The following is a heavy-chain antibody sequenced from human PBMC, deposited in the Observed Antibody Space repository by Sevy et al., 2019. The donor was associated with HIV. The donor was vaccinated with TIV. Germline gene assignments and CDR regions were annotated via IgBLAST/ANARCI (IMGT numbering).Heavy chain of an antibody. D-gene: IGHD3-22*01. CDR1: GYTFTDYA. Sequence: ASVKVSCKASGYTFTDYAISWVRQAPGGGLEWVGWISAYYGRTIYAPSLQGRVTLTKNTSTNTAYMELRSLRSDDTAVYYCVREAKYSYYIYFAYWGQGTLVTVSS. J-gene: IGHJ4*02. CDR2: ISAYYGRT. V-gene: IGHV1-18*01. CDR3: VREAKYSYYIYFAY.